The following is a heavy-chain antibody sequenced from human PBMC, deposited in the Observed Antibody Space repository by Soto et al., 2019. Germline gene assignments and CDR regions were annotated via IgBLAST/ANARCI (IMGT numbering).Heavy chain of an antibody. J-gene: IGHJ6*03. D-gene: IGHD5-12*01. V-gene: IGHV2-26*01. CDR2: IFSNDET. Sequence: QVTLKESGPVVVKPTETLTLTCNVSGFALSNSKMGVSWIRQPPGRALEWLAQIFSNDETFYSTSLESRLTISKDTSKSQVVLTMTKMDPVDTGTYYCTRIRSGYSGYTPYYYYVDVWGKETTVSVSS. CDR3: TRIRSGYSGYTPYYYYVDV. CDR1: GFALSNSKMG.